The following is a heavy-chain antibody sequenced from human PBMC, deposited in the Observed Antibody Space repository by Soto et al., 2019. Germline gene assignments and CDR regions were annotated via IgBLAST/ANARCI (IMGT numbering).Heavy chain of an antibody. Sequence: GGSLRLSCAASGFTLRSYAMSWVRQAPGKGLEWVSGISGSGASTNYADSVQGRFTISRDNSKNTLHLQMNSLRVEDTAVYFCAKSRYSGYVYPSIDYWGQGTPVTVSS. CDR1: GFTLRSYA. CDR3: AKSRYSGYVYPSIDY. V-gene: IGHV3-23*01. CDR2: ISGSGAST. J-gene: IGHJ4*02. D-gene: IGHD5-12*01.